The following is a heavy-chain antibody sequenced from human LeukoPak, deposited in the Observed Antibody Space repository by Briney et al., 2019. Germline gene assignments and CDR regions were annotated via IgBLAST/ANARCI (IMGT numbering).Heavy chain of an antibody. CDR3: ARSARGRAREYYFDY. D-gene: IGHD2/OR15-2a*01. Sequence: SVKVSCKASGGTFSSYAISWVRQAPGQGLEWMGRIIPILGIANYAQKFQGRVTITADKSTSTAYMELSSLRSEDTAVYYCARSARGRAREYYFDYWGQGTLVTVSS. CDR1: GGTFSSYA. V-gene: IGHV1-69*04. J-gene: IGHJ4*02. CDR2: IIPILGIA.